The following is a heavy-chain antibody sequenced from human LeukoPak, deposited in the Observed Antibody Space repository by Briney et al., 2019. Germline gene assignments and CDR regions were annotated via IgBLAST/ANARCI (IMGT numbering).Heavy chain of an antibody. CDR1: GGSIGSYY. V-gene: IGHV4-59*01. Sequence: SETLSLTCTVSGGSIGSYYWSWIRQPPGKGLEWIGYIYYSGSTNYNPSLKSRVTISVDTSKNQFSLKLSSVTAADTAVYYCASGITIDQGYGMDVWGQGTTVTVSS. CDR3: ASGITIDQGYGMDV. J-gene: IGHJ6*02. CDR2: IYYSGST. D-gene: IGHD3-3*01.